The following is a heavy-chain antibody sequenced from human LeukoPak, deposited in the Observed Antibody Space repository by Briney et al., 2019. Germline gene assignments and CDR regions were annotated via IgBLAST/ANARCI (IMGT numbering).Heavy chain of an antibody. CDR3: SAILYH. Sequence: GGSLRLSCVASKFTSGHSFTNYWMSWVRQAPGKGLEWVANINQDGSETYYVDSVKGRFTMSRDNAKKSVSLQMNSLRADDTAIYYCSAILYHWGQGTLVTVSS. D-gene: IGHD2-2*01. V-gene: IGHV3-7*01. CDR2: INQDGSET. J-gene: IGHJ4*02. CDR1: KFTSGHSFTNYW.